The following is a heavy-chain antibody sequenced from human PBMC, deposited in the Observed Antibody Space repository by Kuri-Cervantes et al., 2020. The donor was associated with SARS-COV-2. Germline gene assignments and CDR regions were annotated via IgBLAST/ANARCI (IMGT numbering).Heavy chain of an antibody. CDR3: TRDKNAGFGEPSDY. V-gene: IGHV3-49*04. J-gene: IGHJ4*02. D-gene: IGHD3-10*01. CDR2: IRGKAYGGTT. Sequence: GGSLRLSCTASGFTFGDYAMSWVRQAPGKGLEWVGFIRGKAYGGTTEYAASVKGRFTISRDDSKSIAYLQMNSLKTEDTAVYYCTRDKNAGFGEPSDYWGQGTLVTVSS. CDR1: GFTFGDYA.